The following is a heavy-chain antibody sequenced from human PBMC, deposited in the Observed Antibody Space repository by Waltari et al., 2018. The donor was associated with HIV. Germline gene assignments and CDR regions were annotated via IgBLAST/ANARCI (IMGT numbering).Heavy chain of an antibody. V-gene: IGHV1-46*01. CDR1: GYTFTSYY. CDR3: ARDPSGYSSSYAAGDAFDI. CDR2: ITPSGGST. Sequence: QVQLVQSGAEVKKPGASVKVSCKASGYTFTSYYMHWVRQAPGQGLEWMGIITPSGGSTSYAQKFQGRVTMTRDTSTSTVYMELSSLRSEDTAVYYCARDPSGYSSSYAAGDAFDIWGQGTMVTVSS. J-gene: IGHJ3*02. D-gene: IGHD6-6*01.